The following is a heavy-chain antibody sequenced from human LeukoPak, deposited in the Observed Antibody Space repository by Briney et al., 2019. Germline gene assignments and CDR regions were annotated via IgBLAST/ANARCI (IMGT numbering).Heavy chain of an antibody. V-gene: IGHV1-2*02. CDR3: GRPPRDITGSPYGMDV. CDR1: GYTFTGYY. Sequence: GASVKVSCKASGYTFTGYYMHWVRQAPGQGLDWMGWINPNSGETNVVQKFEGRVTMPRDTSINTAYLELSGLRSDDTAVYYCGRPPRDITGSPYGMDVWGQGTTVTVSS. D-gene: IGHD1-20*01. J-gene: IGHJ6*02. CDR2: INPNSGET.